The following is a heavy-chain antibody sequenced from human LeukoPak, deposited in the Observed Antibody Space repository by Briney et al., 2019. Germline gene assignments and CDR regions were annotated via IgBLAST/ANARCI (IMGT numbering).Heavy chain of an antibody. D-gene: IGHD3-22*01. CDR1: GFTFRSCA. V-gene: IGHV3-30*04. CDR2: ISYDGINK. J-gene: IGHJ4*02. CDR3: ARGSRYESGGYYYFDY. Sequence: GGSLRLSCAAPGFTFRSCAMHWVRQAPGKGLEWVAVISYDGINKNNADSVKGRFTISRDNSKNTVYLQMNSLRAEDTAVYYCARGSRYESGGYYYFDYWGQGTLVTVSS.